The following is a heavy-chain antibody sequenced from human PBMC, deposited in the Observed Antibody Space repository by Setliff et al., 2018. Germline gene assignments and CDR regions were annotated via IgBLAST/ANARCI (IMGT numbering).Heavy chain of an antibody. CDR1: GDSISSGDYF. V-gene: IGHV4-30-4*08. Sequence: SETLSLTCTVSGDSISSGDYFWSWIRQPPGKGLEWIAYIYHSGSAYYNPSLKSRVTMSVDTSKNQFSLHLTSVTAADTAVYYCARGVGTSTSSDAFDYWGQGALVTVSS. D-gene: IGHD1-26*01. CDR2: IYHSGSA. J-gene: IGHJ4*02. CDR3: ARGVGTSTSSDAFDY.